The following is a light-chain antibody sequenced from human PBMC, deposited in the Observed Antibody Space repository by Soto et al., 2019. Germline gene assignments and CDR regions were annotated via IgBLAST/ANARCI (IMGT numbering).Light chain of an antibody. CDR3: QKYYETPWT. J-gene: IGKJ1*01. V-gene: IGKV3-15*01. CDR2: GAS. Sequence: PGERATLSCTASQSIATNVAWYQQRPGQPATLLVYGASTMATGIPARFSGSGSGTEFTLTISGLEAEDMAVYYCQKYYETPWTFGQGSKVDNK. CDR1: QSIATN.